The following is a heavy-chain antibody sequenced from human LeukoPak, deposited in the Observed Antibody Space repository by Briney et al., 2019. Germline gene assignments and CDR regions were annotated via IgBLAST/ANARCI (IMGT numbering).Heavy chain of an antibody. J-gene: IGHJ4*02. D-gene: IGHD4-17*01. CDR2: TYYKSKWYN. CDR3: ARARDYGDISFDY. Sequence: SQTLSLTCAISGDSVSSNSAAWNWIRQSPSRGLEWLGRTYYKSKWYNNYAVSVKSRMSINPDTSKNQFSLQLNSVTPEDTAVYFCARARDYGDISFDYWGQGTLVTVSS. V-gene: IGHV6-1*01. CDR1: GDSVSSNSAA.